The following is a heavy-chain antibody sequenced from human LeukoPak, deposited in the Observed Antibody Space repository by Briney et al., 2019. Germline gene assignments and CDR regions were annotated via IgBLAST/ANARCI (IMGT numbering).Heavy chain of an antibody. D-gene: IGHD2-8*01. CDR3: ARENYCTNGVCWAFDP. Sequence: SETLSLTCTVSGGSISSSDYYWDWIRQPPGKGLEWIGNIYYTGSSSYNSSLKSRVTISVDTSKNQFSLQLSSVTAADTAVYYCARENYCTNGVCWAFDPWGQGTLVTVSS. CDR1: GGSISSSDYY. V-gene: IGHV4-39*07. J-gene: IGHJ5*02. CDR2: IYYTGSS.